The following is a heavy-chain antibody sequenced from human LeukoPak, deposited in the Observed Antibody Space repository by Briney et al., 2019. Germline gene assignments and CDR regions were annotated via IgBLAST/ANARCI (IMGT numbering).Heavy chain of an antibody. CDR2: IENNDGTT. J-gene: IGHJ4*02. D-gene: IGHD3/OR15-3a*01. CDR3: ANLYYDFPF. V-gene: IGHV3-23*01. Sequence: GGSLRLSCAASGPTFSNYAMSWVRQAPGKGLEWVSSIENNDGTTYYADSMKGRFTISRDNSKHMVYLQMNSLRAEDTAMYYCANLYYDFPFWGQGTLVTVSS. CDR1: GPTFSNYA.